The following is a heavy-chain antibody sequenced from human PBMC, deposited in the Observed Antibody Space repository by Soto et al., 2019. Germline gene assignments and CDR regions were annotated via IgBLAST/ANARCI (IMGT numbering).Heavy chain of an antibody. Sequence: QGQVVESGGGVVQPGRSLRLCCAASGFTFSRYGMHWVRKAPGKGLQWVAVVSYDGENKYYVVSVKGRFTISRDNSKNTLYLQMNSLRADDTGVYHCAKSRDTYDDLTMDVWGQGTTVTVSS. CDR3: AKSRDTYDDLTMDV. V-gene: IGHV3-30*18. CDR1: GFTFSRYG. CDR2: VSYDGENK. D-gene: IGHD3-3*01. J-gene: IGHJ6*02.